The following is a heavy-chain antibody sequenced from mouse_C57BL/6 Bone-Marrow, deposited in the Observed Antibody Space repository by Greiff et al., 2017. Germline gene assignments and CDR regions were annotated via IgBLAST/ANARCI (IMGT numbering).Heavy chain of an antibody. CDR3: ARPFDY. V-gene: IGHV5-6*01. CDR2: ISSGGSYT. Sequence: EVQRLESGGDLVKPGGSLKLSCAASGFTFSSYGMSWVRQTPDKSLEWVATISSGGSYTYYPDSVKGRFTFARDNAKNTLYLQMSSLKSEDTAMYYCARPFDYWGQGTTLTVSS. CDR1: GFTFSSYG. J-gene: IGHJ2*01.